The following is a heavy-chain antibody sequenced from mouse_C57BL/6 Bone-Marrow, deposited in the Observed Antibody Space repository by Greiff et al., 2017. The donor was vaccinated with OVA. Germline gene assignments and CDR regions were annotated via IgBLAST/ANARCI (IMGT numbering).Heavy chain of an antibody. D-gene: IGHD1-1*01. J-gene: IGHJ2*01. CDR3: ASRGYYGSSYYFDY. Sequence: QVQLQQPGAELVKPGASVKVSCKASGYTFTSYWMHWVKQRPGRGLEWIGRIDPNSGGTKYNEKFKSKATLTVDKPSSTAYMQLSSLTSEDSAVYYCASRGYYGSSYYFDYWGQGTTLTVSS. V-gene: IGHV1-72*01. CDR2: IDPNSGGT. CDR1: GYTFTSYW.